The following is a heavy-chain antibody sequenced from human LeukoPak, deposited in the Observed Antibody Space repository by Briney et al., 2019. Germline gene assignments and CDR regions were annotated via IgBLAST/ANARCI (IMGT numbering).Heavy chain of an antibody. V-gene: IGHV4-39*01. CDR2: VYYTGST. Sequence: PSETLSLTCTVSGGSISSSSYYWGWIRQPPGQGLEWIGSVYYTGSTYYNPSLKSRVTISVDTSKNQFSLKLSSVTAADTAVYYCARQGGDGYKRGLTLLDYWGQGTLVTVSS. J-gene: IGHJ4*02. CDR3: ARQGGDGYKRGLTLLDY. D-gene: IGHD5-24*01. CDR1: GGSISSSSYY.